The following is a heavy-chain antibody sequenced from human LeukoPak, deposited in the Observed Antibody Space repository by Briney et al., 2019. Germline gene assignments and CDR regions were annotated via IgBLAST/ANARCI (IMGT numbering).Heavy chain of an antibody. V-gene: IGHV4-59*08. Sequence: PSETLTLTCTVSGGSISSFWSWFRQPPGKGLERIAYMYYSGSTNSNPSLKSRVTMSVVTSKNQFSLKLSSVTAADTAVYYCASTLYRSGWFYFDYWGQGALVTVSS. D-gene: IGHD6-19*01. CDR2: MYYSGST. CDR3: ASTLYRSGWFYFDY. CDR1: GGSISSF. J-gene: IGHJ4*02.